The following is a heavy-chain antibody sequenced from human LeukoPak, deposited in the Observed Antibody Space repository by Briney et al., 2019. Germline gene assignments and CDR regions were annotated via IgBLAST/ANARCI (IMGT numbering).Heavy chain of an antibody. J-gene: IGHJ3*02. D-gene: IGHD3-3*01. CDR3: ARDQPTIFGVVISAFDI. CDR2: ISAYNGNT. Sequence: ASVKVSCKASGYTFTGYYMHWVRQAPGQGLEWMGWISAYNGNTNYAQKLQGRVTMTTDTSTSTAYMELRSLRSDDTAVYYCARDQPTIFGVVISAFDIWGQGTMVTVSS. V-gene: IGHV1-18*04. CDR1: GYTFTGYY.